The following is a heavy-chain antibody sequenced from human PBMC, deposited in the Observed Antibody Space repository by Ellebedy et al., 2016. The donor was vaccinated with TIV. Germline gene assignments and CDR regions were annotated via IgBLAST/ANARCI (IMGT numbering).Heavy chain of an antibody. D-gene: IGHD2-15*01. V-gene: IGHV4-59*08. J-gene: IGHJ4*02. Sequence: SETLSLXXTVSGGSISSYYWSWIRQPPGKGLEWIGYIYYSGSTNYNPSLKSRVTISVDTSKNQFSLKLSSVTAADTAVYYCARRKGGQFDYWGQGTLVTVSS. CDR2: IYYSGST. CDR3: ARRKGGQFDY. CDR1: GGSISSYY.